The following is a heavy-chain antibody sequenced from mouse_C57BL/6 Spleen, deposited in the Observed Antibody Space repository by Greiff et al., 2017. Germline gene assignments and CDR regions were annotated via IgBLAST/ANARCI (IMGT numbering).Heavy chain of an antibody. J-gene: IGHJ4*01. D-gene: IGHD2-1*01. CDR3: ARGEYGNYDAMDY. Sequence: VQLQQSGPELVKPGASVKISCKASGYAFSSSWMNWVKQRPGKGLEWIGRIYPGDGDTNYNGKFKGKATLTADKSSSTAYMQLSSLTSEDSAVYCCARGEYGNYDAMDYWGQGTSVTVSS. V-gene: IGHV1-82*01. CDR1: GYAFSSSW. CDR2: IYPGDGDT.